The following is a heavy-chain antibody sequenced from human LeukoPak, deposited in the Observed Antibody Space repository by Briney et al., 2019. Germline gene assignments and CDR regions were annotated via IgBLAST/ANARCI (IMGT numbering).Heavy chain of an antibody. V-gene: IGHV3-23*01. J-gene: IGHJ3*02. Sequence: GGSLRLSCXASGFTFSSYAMSWGRQAPGKGLEWVSAISGSGGSTYYADSVKGRFTISRDNSKNTLYLQMNSLRAEDTAVYYCAKRAYCSSTSCQSKAGQGDAFDIWGQGTMVTVSS. CDR1: GFTFSSYA. CDR2: ISGSGGST. D-gene: IGHD2-2*01. CDR3: AKRAYCSSTSCQSKAGQGDAFDI.